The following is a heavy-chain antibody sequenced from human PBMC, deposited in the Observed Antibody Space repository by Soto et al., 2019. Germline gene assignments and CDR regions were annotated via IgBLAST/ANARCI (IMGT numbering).Heavy chain of an antibody. CDR3: ARHNYGSGSTYFDY. V-gene: IGHV4-59*08. J-gene: IGHJ4*02. CDR2: IYYSGST. CDR1: GGSISSYY. D-gene: IGHD3-10*01. Sequence: QVQLQESGPGLVKPSETLSLTCTVSGGSISSYYWSWIRQPPAKGLEWIWYIYYSGSTNYKPSLTSRVTISVDTSKNQFSLKLNSMTAADTAVYYCARHNYGSGSTYFDYWGQGTLVTVSS.